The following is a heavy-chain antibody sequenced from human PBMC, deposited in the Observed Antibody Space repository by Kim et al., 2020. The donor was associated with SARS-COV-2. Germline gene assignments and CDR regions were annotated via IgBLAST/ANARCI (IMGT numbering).Heavy chain of an antibody. Sequence: QKFQGRVTITRDTSISTAYMELSRLRSDDTAVYYCARSRGITGTTYQFDYWGQGTLVTVSS. J-gene: IGHJ4*02. V-gene: IGHV1-2*02. D-gene: IGHD1-7*01. CDR3: ARSRGITGTTYQFDY.